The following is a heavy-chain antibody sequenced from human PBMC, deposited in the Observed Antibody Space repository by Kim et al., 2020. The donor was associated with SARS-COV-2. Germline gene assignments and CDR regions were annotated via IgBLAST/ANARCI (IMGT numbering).Heavy chain of an antibody. V-gene: IGHV3-7*04. CDR2: IKQDGSEK. CDR1: GFTFSSYW. D-gene: IGHD3-22*01. Sequence: GGSLRLSCAASGFTFSSYWMSWVRQAPGKGLEWVANIKQDGSEKYYVDSVKGRFTISRDNAKNSLYLQMNSLRAEDTAVYYCARVDSSGYEYYFDYWGQGTLVTVSS. CDR3: ARVDSSGYEYYFDY. J-gene: IGHJ4*02.